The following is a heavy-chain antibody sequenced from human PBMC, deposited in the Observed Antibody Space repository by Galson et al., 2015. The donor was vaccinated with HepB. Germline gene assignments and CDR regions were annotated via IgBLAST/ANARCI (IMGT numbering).Heavy chain of an antibody. CDR3: AHRRGGSYYSY. Sequence: PALVKPTQTLTLTCTFSGFSLSTSEVGMGWIRQPPGKALEWLALIYWNDDKRYSPSLKSRLTITKDTSKNQVVLTMTNMDPVDTATYYCAHRRGGSYYSYWGQGTLVTVSS. J-gene: IGHJ4*02. CDR2: IYWNDDK. D-gene: IGHD1-26*01. CDR1: GFSLSTSEVG. V-gene: IGHV2-5*01.